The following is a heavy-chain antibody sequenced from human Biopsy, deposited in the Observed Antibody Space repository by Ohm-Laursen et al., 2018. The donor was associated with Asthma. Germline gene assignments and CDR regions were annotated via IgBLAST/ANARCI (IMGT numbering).Heavy chain of an antibody. J-gene: IGHJ4*02. CDR1: GGAFNADV. CDR2: INSVLGTT. D-gene: IGHD2-2*01. V-gene: IGHV1-69*13. Sequence: GASVKVSCKSRGGAFNADVIGWVRQAPGQGVGWGGGINSVLGTTTYPQKFQDRVTIPADDSTSTVYMELSSLRSEDTVVYYCARKAGSCISRTCYSLDFWGQGTLVTVSS. CDR3: ARKAGSCISRTCYSLDF.